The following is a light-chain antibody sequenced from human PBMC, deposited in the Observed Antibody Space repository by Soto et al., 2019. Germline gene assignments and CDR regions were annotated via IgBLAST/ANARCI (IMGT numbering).Light chain of an antibody. Sequence: QSALTQPASVSGSPGQSVTISCTGTSKDVGSYHLVSWYQQLPGKAPRLMFYEDSKRPPGVSNRFSGSKPGTSASLTSAGLLPEDEADDHCCSYAGSSPFVGFAGGTKLTVL. J-gene: IGLJ2*01. CDR2: EDS. CDR1: SKDVGSYHL. CDR3: CSYAGSSPFVG. V-gene: IGLV2-23*02.